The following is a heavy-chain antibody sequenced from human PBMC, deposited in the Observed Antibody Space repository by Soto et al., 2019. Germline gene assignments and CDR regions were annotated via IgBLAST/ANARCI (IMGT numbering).Heavy chain of an antibody. J-gene: IGHJ4*02. Sequence: GGSLRLSCAASGFTFSSFWVGWVRQGPGKGLEWVANINEVESEKYYVDSVKGRFTISRDNAKNSLYLQMNSLRAEDTAVYYCARYGLSGTFDYWGQGTLVTVSS. V-gene: IGHV3-7*03. D-gene: IGHD1-7*01. CDR1: GFTFSSFW. CDR3: ARYGLSGTFDY. CDR2: INEVESEK.